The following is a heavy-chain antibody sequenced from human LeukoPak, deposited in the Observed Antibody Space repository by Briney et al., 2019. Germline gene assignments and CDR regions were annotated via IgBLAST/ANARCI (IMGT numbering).Heavy chain of an antibody. CDR3: AKRYFDWLLLDY. CDR1: GFTFSSYS. D-gene: IGHD3-9*01. CDR2: ITFSSSII. J-gene: IGHJ4*02. V-gene: IGHV3-48*01. Sequence: GGSLRLSCAASGFTFSSYSMNWVRQAPGKGLEWVSYITFSSSIIYYADSVKGQFTISRDNSKNTLYLQMNSLRAEDTAVYYCAKRYFDWLLLDYWGQGTLVTVSS.